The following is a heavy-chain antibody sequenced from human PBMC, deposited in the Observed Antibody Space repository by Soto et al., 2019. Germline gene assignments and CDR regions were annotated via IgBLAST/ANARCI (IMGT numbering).Heavy chain of an antibody. Sequence: QVQLVQSGAEEKKPGASVKVSCKASGYTFTGYAMHWVRQAPGQRLEWMGWINAGNGNTKYSQTFQGRVTITRDTSASTAYMELSSLRSEDTAVFYCARAVAVPADFEYWGQGTLVTVSS. D-gene: IGHD6-19*01. J-gene: IGHJ4*02. CDR1: GYTFTGYA. V-gene: IGHV1-3*05. CDR2: INAGNGNT. CDR3: ARAVAVPADFEY.